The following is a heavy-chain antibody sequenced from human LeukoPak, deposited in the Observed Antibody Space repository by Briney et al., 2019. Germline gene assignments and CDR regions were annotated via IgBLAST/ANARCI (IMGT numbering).Heavy chain of an antibody. Sequence: ASVKVSCTASGYTFTRYGISWVRQAPGHGLEWMGWISAYNGNTNYAQKLQGRVTMTTDTSTSTAYMELRSLRSDDTAVYYCARGGGQQLNYYYYGMDVWGQGTTVTVSS. J-gene: IGHJ6*02. CDR1: GYTFTRYG. D-gene: IGHD6-13*01. V-gene: IGHV1-18*01. CDR2: ISAYNGNT. CDR3: ARGGGQQLNYYYYGMDV.